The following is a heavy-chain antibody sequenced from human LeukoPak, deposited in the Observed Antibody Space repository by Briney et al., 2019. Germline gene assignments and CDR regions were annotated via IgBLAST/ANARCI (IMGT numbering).Heavy chain of an antibody. V-gene: IGHV1-2*06. CDR3: ARESPTGATLDAFDI. D-gene: IGHD1-26*01. Sequence: ASVKVSCKASGYTFTGYYMHWVRQAPGQGLEWMGRINPNSGGTNYAQKFQGRVTMTRDTSISTAYMELSRLRSDDTAVYYCARESPTGATLDAFDIWGQGTMVTVSS. CDR1: GYTFTGYY. J-gene: IGHJ3*02. CDR2: INPNSGGT.